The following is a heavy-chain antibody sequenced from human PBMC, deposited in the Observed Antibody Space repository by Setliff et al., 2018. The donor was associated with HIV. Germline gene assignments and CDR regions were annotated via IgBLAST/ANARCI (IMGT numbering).Heavy chain of an antibody. J-gene: IGHJ4*02. CDR3: ARDPPWNYDSSGYPYYFDY. CDR1: GFTFSSYS. Sequence: PGGSLRLSCAASGFTFSSYSMNWARQAPGKGLEWVSFISPSGTYIHYADSLKGRFTISRDNAKNSLYLQMNSLRAEDTAVYYCARDPPWNYDSSGYPYYFDYWGQGTLVTVSS. V-gene: IGHV3-21*01. CDR2: ISPSGTYI. D-gene: IGHD3-22*01.